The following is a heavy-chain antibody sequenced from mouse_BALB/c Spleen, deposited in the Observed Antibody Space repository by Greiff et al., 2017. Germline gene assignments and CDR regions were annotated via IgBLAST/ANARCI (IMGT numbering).Heavy chain of an antibody. Sequence: DVKLVESGGGLVKPGGSLKLSCAASGFTFSSYAMSWVRQTPEKRLEWVASISSGGSTYYPDSVKGRFTISRDNARNILYLQMSSLRSEDTAMYYCARGLRFDYWGQGTTLTVSS. CDR2: ISSGGST. D-gene: IGHD1-1*01. CDR3: ARGLRFDY. CDR1: GFTFSSYA. V-gene: IGHV5-6-5*01. J-gene: IGHJ2*01.